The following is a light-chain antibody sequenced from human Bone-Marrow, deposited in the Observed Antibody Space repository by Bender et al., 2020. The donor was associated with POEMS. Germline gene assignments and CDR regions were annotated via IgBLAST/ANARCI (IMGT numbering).Light chain of an antibody. CDR2: RNN. CDR1: SLSIGSKY. Sequence: QSVLTQPPSASGTPGQRVTISCSGSSLSIGSKYVYWYQQLPGTAPKLLIYRNNQRPSGVPDRFSGSKSGTSASLAISGLRSEDETDYYCAAWDDSLSGWVFGGGTKLTVL. V-gene: IGLV1-47*01. CDR3: AAWDDSLSGWV. J-gene: IGLJ3*02.